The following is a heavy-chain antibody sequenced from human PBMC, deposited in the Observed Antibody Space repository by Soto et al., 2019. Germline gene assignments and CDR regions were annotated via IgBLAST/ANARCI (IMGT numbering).Heavy chain of an antibody. J-gene: IGHJ3*02. CDR2: LSYDGSHK. D-gene: IGHD3-22*01. CDR1: GFTFSSYA. Sequence: QVQLVESGGGVVQAGRSLRLSCAASGFTFSSYAMHWVRQAPGKGLEWVAGLSYDGSHKYADSVKGRFTISRENSKNTVYLQMTSLRPEDTAVYYCARDQITMIVVVSEAFDIWGQGTMVTVSS. V-gene: IGHV3-30*04. CDR3: ARDQITMIVVVSEAFDI.